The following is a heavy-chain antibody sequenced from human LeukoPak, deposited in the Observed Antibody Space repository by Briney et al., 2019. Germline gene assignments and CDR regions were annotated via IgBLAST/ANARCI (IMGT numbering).Heavy chain of an antibody. Sequence: PGGSLSFSCAASGFTFSTYSMNWVRQAPGKGLEWVSVIYSGGSTYYADSVKGRFTISRDNSKNTLYLQMNSLRAEDTAVYYCARGRRDGYNPRGYYFDYWGQGTLVTVSS. CDR1: GFTFSTYS. V-gene: IGHV3-53*01. J-gene: IGHJ4*02. D-gene: IGHD5-24*01. CDR2: IYSGGST. CDR3: ARGRRDGYNPRGYYFDY.